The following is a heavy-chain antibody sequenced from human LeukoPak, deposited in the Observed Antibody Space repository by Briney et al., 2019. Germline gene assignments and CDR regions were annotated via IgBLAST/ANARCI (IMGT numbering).Heavy chain of an antibody. D-gene: IGHD6-19*01. J-gene: IGHJ4*02. CDR3: AREGVAVAGTDY. Sequence: PSETLSLTCTVSGGSISSSSYYWGWIRQPPGKALEWIGSIYYSGSTYYNPSLKSRVTISVDTSKNQFSLKLSSVTAADTAVYYCAREGVAVAGTDYWGQGTLVTVSS. V-gene: IGHV4-39*02. CDR2: IYYSGST. CDR1: GGSISSSSYY.